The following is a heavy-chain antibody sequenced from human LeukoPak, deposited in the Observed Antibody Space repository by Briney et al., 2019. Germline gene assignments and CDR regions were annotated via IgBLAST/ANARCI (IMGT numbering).Heavy chain of an antibody. J-gene: IGHJ6*02. D-gene: IGHD3-3*01. CDR2: ISYDGSNK. V-gene: IGHV3-30*18. CDR3: AKDQGDYDFWSGYYNYYYYGMDV. Sequence: GRSLRLSCAASGFTFSSYGMHWVRQAPGKGLEWVAVISYDGSNKYYADSVKGRFTISRDNFKNTLYLQMNSLRAEDTAVYYCAKDQGDYDFWSGYYNYYYYGMDVWGQGTTVTVSS. CDR1: GFTFSSYG.